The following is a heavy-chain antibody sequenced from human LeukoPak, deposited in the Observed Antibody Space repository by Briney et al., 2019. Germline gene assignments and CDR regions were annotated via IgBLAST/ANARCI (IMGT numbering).Heavy chain of an antibody. CDR3: AREEWLEDY. J-gene: IGHJ4*02. Sequence: GGSLRLSCAASGFTFSSYSTHWVRQAPGKGLEWVSSISSSSSYIYHADSVKGRFTISRDNAKNSLYLQMNSLRAEDTAVYYCAREEWLEDYWGQGTLVTVSS. V-gene: IGHV3-21*01. CDR2: ISSSSSYI. CDR1: GFTFSSYS. D-gene: IGHD6-19*01.